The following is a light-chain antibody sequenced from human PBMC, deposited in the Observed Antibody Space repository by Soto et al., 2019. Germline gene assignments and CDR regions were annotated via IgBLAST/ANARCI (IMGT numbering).Light chain of an antibody. Sequence: QSALTQPPSASGSPGQSVTISCTGTSSDVGSYIVVSWYQQHPGKAPKLMIYEVNKRPAGVPDRFSGSKSGNTASLSVSGLHVEDEADYYCSLHAGGRNVIFGGGTNLTVL. CDR1: SSDVGSYIV. CDR2: EVN. V-gene: IGLV2-8*01. J-gene: IGLJ2*01. CDR3: SLHAGGRNVI.